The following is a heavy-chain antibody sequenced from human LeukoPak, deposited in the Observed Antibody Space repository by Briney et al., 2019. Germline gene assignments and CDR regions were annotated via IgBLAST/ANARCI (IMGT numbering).Heavy chain of an antibody. Sequence: ASVKVSCKAFGYTFTRYYIHWVRQAPGQGLEWMGWINPNSGGTNYAQKFQGRVTMTRDTSISTAYMELSRLRSDDTAVYYCARDGGSYNYRNWFDPWGQGTLVTVSS. CDR3: ARDGGSYNYRNWFDP. V-gene: IGHV1-2*02. J-gene: IGHJ5*02. CDR2: INPNSGGT. D-gene: IGHD1-26*01. CDR1: GYTFTRYY.